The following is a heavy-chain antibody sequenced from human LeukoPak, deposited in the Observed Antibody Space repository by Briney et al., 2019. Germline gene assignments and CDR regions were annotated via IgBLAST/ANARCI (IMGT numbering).Heavy chain of an antibody. V-gene: IGHV3-48*03. Sequence: GGSLRLSCAASGFTFSSYEMNWVRQAPGRGLEWVSYISSSGSTIYYADSVKGRFTISRDNSKNTLYLQMNSLRAEDTAVYYCASPQSGSLLWFGELSFDYWGQGTLVTVSS. J-gene: IGHJ4*02. CDR1: GFTFSSYE. CDR3: ASPQSGSLLWFGELSFDY. CDR2: ISSSGSTI. D-gene: IGHD3-10*01.